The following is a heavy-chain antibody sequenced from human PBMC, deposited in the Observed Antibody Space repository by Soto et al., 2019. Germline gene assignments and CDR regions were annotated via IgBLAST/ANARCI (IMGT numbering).Heavy chain of an antibody. CDR1: GFTFSAYG. CDR3: ATRAAYRSDSTLGHDAFDI. Sequence: GGSLRLSCEVSGFTFSAYGMHWVRQAPGKGLEWVAAISHDGTNKNYEDKVKGRFTISRDNSKKTLYLKMNNMRAEDTATFYCATRAAYRSDSTLGHDAFDIWGQGTMVTVSS. J-gene: IGHJ3*02. CDR2: ISHDGTNK. V-gene: IGHV3-30*03. D-gene: IGHD3-16*02.